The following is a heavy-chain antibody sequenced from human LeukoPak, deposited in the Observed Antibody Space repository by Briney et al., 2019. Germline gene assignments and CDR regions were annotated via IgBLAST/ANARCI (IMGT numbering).Heavy chain of an antibody. V-gene: IGHV1-2*02. CDR1: GYTFTGYY. CDR3: ARDSDRGSGWYVAYYYMDV. Sequence: GASVKVSCKASGYTFTGYYMHWVRQAPGQGLEWMGWINPNSGGTNYAQKFQGRVTMTRDTSISTAYMELSRLRSDDTAVYYCARDSDRGSGWYVAYYYMDVWGKGTTVTVSS. CDR2: INPNSGGT. D-gene: IGHD6-19*01. J-gene: IGHJ6*03.